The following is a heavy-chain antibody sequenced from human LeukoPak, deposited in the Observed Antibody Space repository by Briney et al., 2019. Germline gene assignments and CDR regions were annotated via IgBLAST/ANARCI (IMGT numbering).Heavy chain of an antibody. J-gene: IGHJ4*02. CDR1: GGSLSDYS. D-gene: IGHD1-26*01. CDR3: ARRGGSYYAIDD. V-gene: IGHV4-34*01. Sequence: SETLSLTCGVCGGSLSDYSWSWIRQPPGKGLEFIGEINHSVNTNFNPSLKSRVTISVDTSKNQVSLRLSSVTAADTAVYYCARRGGSYYAIDDWGQGTLVTVSS. CDR2: INHSVNT.